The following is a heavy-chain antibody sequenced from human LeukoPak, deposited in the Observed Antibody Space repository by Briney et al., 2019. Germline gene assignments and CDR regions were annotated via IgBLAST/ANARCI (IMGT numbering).Heavy chain of an antibody. D-gene: IGHD3-10*01. CDR3: ARDAYGSGSYYELNYFDY. J-gene: IGHJ4*02. CDR2: INPNSGGT. Sequence: GASVKVSCKASGYTFTGYYMHWVRQAPGQGLEWMGGINPNSGGTNYAQKFQGRVTMTRDTSISTAYMELSRLRSDDTAVYYCARDAYGSGSYYELNYFDYWGKGTLVTVSS. V-gene: IGHV1-2*02. CDR1: GYTFTGYY.